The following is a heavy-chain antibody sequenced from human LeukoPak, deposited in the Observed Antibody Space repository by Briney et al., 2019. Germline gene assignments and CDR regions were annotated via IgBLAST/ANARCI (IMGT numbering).Heavy chain of an antibody. CDR3: ARVEGIAAAGIRYYYYYYMDV. V-gene: IGHV1-2*02. J-gene: IGHJ6*03. CDR1: GYTFTGYY. CDR2: INPNSGGT. Sequence: ASVKVSCKASGYTFTGYYMHWVRQAPGQGLEWMGWINPNSGGTNYAQKFQGRVTMTRDTSISTAYMELSRLRSDDTAVYYCARVEGIAAAGIRYYYYYYMDVWGKGTTVTISS. D-gene: IGHD6-13*01.